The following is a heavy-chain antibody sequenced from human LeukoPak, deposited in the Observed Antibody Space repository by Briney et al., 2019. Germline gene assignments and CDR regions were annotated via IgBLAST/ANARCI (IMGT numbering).Heavy chain of an antibody. V-gene: IGHV3-21*01. Sequence: WGSLRLSCAASGFTFSSYSMNWVRQAPGKGLECVSSISSSSSYIYYADSVKGRFTISRDNAKNSLYLQMNSLRAEDTAVYYCARDRDFGVVIKNWFGPWGQGTLVTVSS. CDR1: GFTFSSYS. CDR3: ARDRDFGVVIKNWFGP. CDR2: ISSSSSYI. D-gene: IGHD3-3*01. J-gene: IGHJ5*02.